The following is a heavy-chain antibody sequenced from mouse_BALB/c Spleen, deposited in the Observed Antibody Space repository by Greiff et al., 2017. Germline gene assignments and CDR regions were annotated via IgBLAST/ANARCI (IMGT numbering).Heavy chain of an antibody. CDR3: ARRITTGMDY. V-gene: IGHV5-6*02. CDR1: GFTFSSYG. Sequence: EVKLVESGGDLVKPGGSLKLSCAASGFTFSSYGMSWVRQTPDKRLEWVATISSGGSYTYYPDSVKGRFTISRDNAKNTLYLQMSSLKSEDTALYYCARRITTGMDYWGQGTSVTVSS. CDR2: ISSGGSYT. J-gene: IGHJ4*01. D-gene: IGHD2-4*01.